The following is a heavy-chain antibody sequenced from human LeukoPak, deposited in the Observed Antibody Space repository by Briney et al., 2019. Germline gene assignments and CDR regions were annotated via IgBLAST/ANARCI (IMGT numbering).Heavy chain of an antibody. CDR3: ARDALRGSLPS. J-gene: IGHJ1*01. CDR1: GGSFSGYY. Sequence: KPSETLSLTCAVYGGSFSGYYWSWIRQPPGKGLEWIGEINHSGSTNYNPSLKSRVTISVDTSKNQFSLKLSSVTAADTAVYYCARDALRGSLPSWGQGTLVTVSS. CDR2: INHSGST. D-gene: IGHD3-10*01. V-gene: IGHV4-34*01.